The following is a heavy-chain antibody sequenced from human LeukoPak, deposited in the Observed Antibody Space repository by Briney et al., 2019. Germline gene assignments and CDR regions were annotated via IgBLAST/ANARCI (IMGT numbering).Heavy chain of an antibody. CDR3: ARRAVADFDY. J-gene: IGHJ4*02. CDR2: IWYDGSNN. Sequence: GGSLRLSCAASGFTFSSYGMHWVRQAPGKGLEWVAVIWYDGSNNYYADSVKGRFTISRDNSKNTLYLQMNILRAEDTAVYYCARRAVADFDYWGQGTLVTVSS. CDR1: GFTFSSYG. V-gene: IGHV3-33*01. D-gene: IGHD6-19*01.